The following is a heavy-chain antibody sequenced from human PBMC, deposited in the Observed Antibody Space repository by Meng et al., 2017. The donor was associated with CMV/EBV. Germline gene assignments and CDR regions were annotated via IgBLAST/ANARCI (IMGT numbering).Heavy chain of an antibody. J-gene: IGHJ5*02. V-gene: IGHV1-2*02. CDR1: GYTFTGYY. CDR3: ARDPGIAVAGSFDP. CDR2: INPNSGGT. D-gene: IGHD6-19*01. Sequence: ASGYTFTGYYRHWVRQAPGQGLEWMGWINPNSGGTNYAQKFQGRVTMTRDTSISTAYMELSRLRSDDTAVYYCARDPGIAVAGSFDPWGQGTLVTVSS.